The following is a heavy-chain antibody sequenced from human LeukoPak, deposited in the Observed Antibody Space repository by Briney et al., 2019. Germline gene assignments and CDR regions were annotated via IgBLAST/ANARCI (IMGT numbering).Heavy chain of an antibody. D-gene: IGHD3-10*01. CDR2: INHSGST. V-gene: IGHV4-61*01. Sequence: SETLSLTCTVSGGSISSGNYYWSWIRQPPGKGLEWIGEINHSGSTNYNPSLKSRVTISVDTSKNQFSLKLSSVTAADTAVYYCAREQNYYGSGSYYSLGYWGQGTLVTVSS. J-gene: IGHJ4*02. CDR3: AREQNYYGSGSYYSLGY. CDR1: GGSISSGNYY.